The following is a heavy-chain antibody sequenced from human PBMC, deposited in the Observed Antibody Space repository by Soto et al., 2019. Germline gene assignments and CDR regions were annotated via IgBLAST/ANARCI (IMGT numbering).Heavy chain of an antibody. D-gene: IGHD3-9*01. Sequence: EVQLVESGGGLVKPGGSLRLSCTASGFAFNTFSMNWVRQAPGKGLEWVSSINEDSTYIYYADSLRGRITISRDNAKDSLFLQMTSLRPDDTAVYSCVRDLGRYFRSGYMDLWGDGATVTVSS. V-gene: IGHV3-21*02. CDR3: VRDLGRYFRSGYMDL. CDR1: GFAFNTFS. CDR2: INEDSTYI. J-gene: IGHJ6*03.